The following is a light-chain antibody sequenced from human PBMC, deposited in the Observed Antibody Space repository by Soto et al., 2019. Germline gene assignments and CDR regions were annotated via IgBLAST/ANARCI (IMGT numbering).Light chain of an antibody. CDR1: QSISSW. CDR2: HAS. V-gene: IGKV1-5*01. J-gene: IGKJ2*01. Sequence: DIQMTQSPSTMSASGGDRVTITCRASQSISSWLAWYQQKPGKDPKLLIYHASSLESGVPSRFSASGSGTEFTLAISSLQPDDFATYYCQQYNSYSYTFGQGTKLEIK. CDR3: QQYNSYSYT.